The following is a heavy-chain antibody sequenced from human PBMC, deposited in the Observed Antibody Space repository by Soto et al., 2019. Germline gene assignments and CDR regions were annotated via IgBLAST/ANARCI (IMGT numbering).Heavy chain of an antibody. CDR1: GYPVTAYY. V-gene: IGHV1-2*02. D-gene: IGHD3-3*01. J-gene: IGHJ3*02. CDR2: LNPATGAA. CDR3: ARGGGVGVAGSAAFDM. Sequence: QLHLVQSGAVVKKPGASVTVSCSASGYPVTAYYMHWVRQAPGRGLEWMGGLNPATGAAKYTQACQGRVTMTGDTSPSTVFMELSGLPSEDTAVFYCARGGGVGVAGSAAFDMWGQGTLVTVSS.